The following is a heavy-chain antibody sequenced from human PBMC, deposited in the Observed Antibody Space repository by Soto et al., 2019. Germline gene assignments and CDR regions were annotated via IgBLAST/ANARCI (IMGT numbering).Heavy chain of an antibody. D-gene: IGHD5-12*01. CDR3: ARGGYSGYDYGYYYYMDV. Sequence: IRRHPGKGLEWIGYIYYSGSTYYNPSLKSRVTISVDTSKNQFSLKLSSVTAADTDVYYCARGGYSGYDYGYYYYMDVWGKGTTVTVSS. J-gene: IGHJ6*03. CDR2: IYYSGST. V-gene: IGHV4-31*02.